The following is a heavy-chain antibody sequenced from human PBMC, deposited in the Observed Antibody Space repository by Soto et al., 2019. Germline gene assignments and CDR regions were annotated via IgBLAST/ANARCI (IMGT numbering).Heavy chain of an antibody. CDR2: INAGNGNT. CDR3: ARSIVVVTALDY. CDR1: GYTFTSYA. V-gene: IGHV1-3*05. J-gene: IGHJ4*02. Sequence: QVQLVQSGAEEKKPGASVKVSCKASGYTFTSYAMRWVRQAPGQRLEWMGWINAGNGNTKNSQKFQGRVTITRDTSTSTAYMELSSMRSEDTAVYYCARSIVVVTALDYWGQGTLVTVSS. D-gene: IGHD2-21*02.